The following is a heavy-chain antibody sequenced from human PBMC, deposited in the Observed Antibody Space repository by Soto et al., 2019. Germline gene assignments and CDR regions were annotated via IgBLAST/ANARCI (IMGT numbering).Heavy chain of an antibody. CDR2: ISAYNGNT. D-gene: IGHD3-22*01. CDR3: ARGGYYYDSSGYRPPSDP. CDR1: GYTSTSYG. J-gene: IGHJ5*02. V-gene: IGHV1-18*01. Sequence: ASVKVSCKASGYTSTSYGISWVRQAPGQGLEWMGWISAYNGNTNYAQKLQGRVTMTTDTSTSTAYMELRSLRSDDTAVYYCARGGYYYDSSGYRPPSDPWGQGTLVTVSS.